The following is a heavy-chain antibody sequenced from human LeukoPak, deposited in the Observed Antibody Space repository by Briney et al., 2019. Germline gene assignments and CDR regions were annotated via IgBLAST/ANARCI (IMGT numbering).Heavy chain of an antibody. J-gene: IGHJ4*02. Sequence: GESLKISCKGSGYSFTSYWIGWVRQMPGKGLEWMGVIYPGESDTRYSPSFQAQVTSSDDKSISTAYLQWSSLKASDTAMYYCARQSGSGWYRYYFDYWGQGTLVTVSS. V-gene: IGHV5-51*01. CDR3: ARQSGSGWYRYYFDY. CDR1: GYSFTSYW. CDR2: IYPGESDT. D-gene: IGHD6-19*01.